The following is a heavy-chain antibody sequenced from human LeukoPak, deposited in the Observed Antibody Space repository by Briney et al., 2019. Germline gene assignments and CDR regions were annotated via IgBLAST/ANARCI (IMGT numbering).Heavy chain of an antibody. D-gene: IGHD3-22*01. CDR1: GFTFSSYV. Sequence: GGSLRLSCAASGFTFSSYVMHWVRQAPGKGLGWLAVISYDGSNKYYADSVKGRFTISRDNSKNTLYLQMNSLRAEDTAVYYCAREPSSYYDSFYFDYWGQGTLVTVSS. CDR2: ISYDGSNK. CDR3: AREPSSYYDSFYFDY. V-gene: IGHV3-30*04. J-gene: IGHJ4*02.